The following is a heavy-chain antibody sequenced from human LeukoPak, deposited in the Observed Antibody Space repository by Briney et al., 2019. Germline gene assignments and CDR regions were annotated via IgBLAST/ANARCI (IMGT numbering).Heavy chain of an antibody. J-gene: IGHJ4*02. CDR3: ARHEKSSGWYYDY. D-gene: IGHD6-19*01. CDR2: IYYSGST. Sequence: PSETLSLTCTVSGGSISNYYWSWIRQPPGKGLEWIGYIYYSGSTNYNLSLKSRVTISVDTSKNQFSLKLTSVTAAVTAVYYCARHEKSSGWYYDYWGQGTLVTVSS. V-gene: IGHV4-59*08. CDR1: GGSISNYY.